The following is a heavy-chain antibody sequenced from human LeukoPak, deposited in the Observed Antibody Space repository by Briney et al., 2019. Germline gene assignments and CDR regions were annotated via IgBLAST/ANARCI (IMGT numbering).Heavy chain of an antibody. D-gene: IGHD3-3*01. J-gene: IGHJ6*03. V-gene: IGHV1-69*05. CDR3: ARSLTIFQYYYYYMDV. CDR1: GGTFSSYA. Sequence: GSSVKVSCKASGGTFSSYAISWVRQAPGQGLEWMGGIIPMFGTANYAQKFQGRVAITTDESTSTAYMELSSLRSEDTAVYYCARSLTIFQYYYYYMDVWGKGTTVTVSS. CDR2: IIPMFGTA.